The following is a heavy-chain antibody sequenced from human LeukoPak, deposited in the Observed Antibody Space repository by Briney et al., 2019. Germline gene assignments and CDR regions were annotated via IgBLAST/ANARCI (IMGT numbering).Heavy chain of an antibody. J-gene: IGHJ4*02. V-gene: IGHV4-61*10. CDR1: GDSISSDDYY. Sequence: SQTLSLTCTVSGDSISSDDYYWSWIRQPAGKGLEWIGYIYYSGSTNYKPSLKSRVTISVDTSKNQFSLKLSSVTAADTAVYYCGGLQVAAGTIDYWGQGTLVTVSS. CDR2: IYYSGST. D-gene: IGHD6-13*01. CDR3: GGLQVAAGTIDY.